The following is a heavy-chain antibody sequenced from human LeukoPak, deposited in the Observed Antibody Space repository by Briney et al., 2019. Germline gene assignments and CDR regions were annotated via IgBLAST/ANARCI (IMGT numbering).Heavy chain of an antibody. J-gene: IGHJ4*02. V-gene: IGHV3-23*01. CDR1: GFTFSSYA. Sequence: GGSLRLSCAASGFTFSSYAMSWVRQAPGKGLEWVSAISGSGGSAYYADSVKGRFTISRDNSKNTLYLQMNSLRAEDTAVYYCAKDPTMIVVVTVDYWGQGTLVTVSS. CDR3: AKDPTMIVVVTVDY. D-gene: IGHD3-22*01. CDR2: ISGSGGSA.